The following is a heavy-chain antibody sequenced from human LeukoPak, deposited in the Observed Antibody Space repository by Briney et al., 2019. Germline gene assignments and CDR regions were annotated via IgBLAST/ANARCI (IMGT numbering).Heavy chain of an antibody. J-gene: IGHJ6*02. CDR1: GFTFSSYW. D-gene: IGHD2-2*01. Sequence: GGSLRLSCAASGFTFSSYWMSWVRQAPGKGLEWVSSISSSSSYIYYADSVKGRFTISRDNAKNSLYLQMNSLRAEDTAVYYCARDGGSIVVVLAAHYYYYGMDVWGQGTTVTVSS. V-gene: IGHV3-21*01. CDR3: ARDGGSIVVVLAAHYYYYGMDV. CDR2: ISSSSSYI.